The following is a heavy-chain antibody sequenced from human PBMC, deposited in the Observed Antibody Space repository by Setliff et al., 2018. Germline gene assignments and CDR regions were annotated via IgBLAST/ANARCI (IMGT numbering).Heavy chain of an antibody. Sequence: GASVKVSCKASGYTFTSYGISWVRQAPGQGLEWMGGIIPILGIANYAQKFQGRVTITADKSTSTAYMELSSLRSEDTAVYYCAVAVVPAATGYGMDVWGQGTTVTVSS. CDR1: GYTFTSYG. V-gene: IGHV1-69*10. J-gene: IGHJ6*02. D-gene: IGHD2-2*01. CDR3: AVAVVPAATGYGMDV. CDR2: IIPILGIA.